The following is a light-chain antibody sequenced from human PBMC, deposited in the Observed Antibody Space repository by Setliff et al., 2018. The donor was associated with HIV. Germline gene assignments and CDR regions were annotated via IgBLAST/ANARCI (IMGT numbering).Light chain of an antibody. V-gene: IGLV1-40*01. CDR3: SSYTRSSTL. J-gene: IGLJ2*01. CDR2: GNT. Sequence: QSVLTQPPSVSGAPGQRVTISCTGNNSNIGAGYDVHWYQRLPGTAPKLLIYGNTNRPSGVSNRFSGSKSGNTASLTISGLQAEDEADYYCSSYTRSSTLFGGGTKGTVL. CDR1: NSNIGAGYD.